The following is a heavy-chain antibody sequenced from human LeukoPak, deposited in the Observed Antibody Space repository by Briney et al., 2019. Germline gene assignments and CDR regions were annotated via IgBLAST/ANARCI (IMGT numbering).Heavy chain of an antibody. CDR2: IKQDGSDK. J-gene: IGHJ4*02. CDR3: ARDPYSPNFDY. CDR1: GFPLSSYW. Sequence: GGSLRLSCAASGFPLSSYWVSWVRQAPGKGLEWVANIKQDGSDKYYVDSVKGRFTISRDNAKNSLYLQMNSLRAEDTAVYYCARDPYSPNFDYWGQGTLVTVSS. V-gene: IGHV3-7*01. D-gene: IGHD2-21*01.